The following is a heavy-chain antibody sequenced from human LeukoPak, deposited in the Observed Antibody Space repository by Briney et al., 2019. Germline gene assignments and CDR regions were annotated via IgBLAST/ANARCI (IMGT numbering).Heavy chain of an antibody. Sequence: PGGSLRLSCAASGITFSGSTIHWVRQGCGRGLGLVGRVRSKGNSFATAYGASVKGRFTISRDDSKNTAYLQMNSLKTEDTAVYYCTRWIAGAPTFDYWGQETLVTVSS. CDR1: GITFSGST. D-gene: IGHD6-13*01. CDR3: TRWIAGAPTFDY. CDR2: VRSKGNSFAT. V-gene: IGHV3-73*01. J-gene: IGHJ4*02.